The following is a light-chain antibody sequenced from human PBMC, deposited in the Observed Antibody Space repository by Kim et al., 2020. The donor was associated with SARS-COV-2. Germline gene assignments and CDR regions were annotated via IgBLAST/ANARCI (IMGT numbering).Light chain of an antibody. CDR3: KSRDSSGNVV. J-gene: IGLJ2*01. CDR1: SLRIYY. V-gene: IGLV3-19*01. Sequence: SSELTQDPAVSVALGQTVRITCQGDSLRIYYASWYQQKPGQAPVLVIYGKNNRPSGIPDRFSGSSSGNTASLTITGAQADDESDYYCKSRDSSGNVVFGG. CDR2: GKN.